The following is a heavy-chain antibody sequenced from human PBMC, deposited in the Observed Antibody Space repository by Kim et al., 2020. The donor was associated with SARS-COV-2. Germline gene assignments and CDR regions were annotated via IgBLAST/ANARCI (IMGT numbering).Heavy chain of an antibody. CDR1: GFTFRRYA. CDR2: IAYDRSNK. CDR3: SREKGFGEGGCDP. Sequence: GGSLRLSCAASGFTFRRYARHWFRQAPGKVLEWVAAIAYDRSNKYYADSGKCRFTISRDNSKNNLYLQMNSLTAEDTAVYYCSREKGFGEGGCDPWCHGT. V-gene: IGHV3-30*04. J-gene: IGHJ5*02. D-gene: IGHD3-10*01.